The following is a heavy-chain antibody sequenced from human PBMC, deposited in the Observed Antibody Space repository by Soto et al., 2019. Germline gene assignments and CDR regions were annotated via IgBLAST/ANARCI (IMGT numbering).Heavy chain of an antibody. CDR1: GGSISGYY. CDR3: ARHAYRVASYFDY. D-gene: IGHD3-16*01. CDR2: IYDSGST. Sequence: SETLSLTCTVSGGSISGYYWSWIRQPPGKGLEWIAYIYDSGSTNYNPSLKSRVTISVDTSKKQFSLNLSSVTAADTAVYYCARHAYRVASYFDYWGQGTLVTVSS. V-gene: IGHV4-59*08. J-gene: IGHJ4*01.